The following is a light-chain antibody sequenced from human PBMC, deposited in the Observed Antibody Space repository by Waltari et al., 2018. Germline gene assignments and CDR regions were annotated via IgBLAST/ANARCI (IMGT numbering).Light chain of an antibody. CDR2: DVS. J-gene: IGLJ1*01. V-gene: IGLV2-14*03. CDR3: SSYTSSSTYV. CDR1: SSDVGGYNY. Sequence: QSALTQPASVSGSPGQSITISCTGTSSDVGGYNYVSWYQQHPGKVPKLMIYDVSNRPPGVSNRFAGSKSGSTASLTISGLQAEDEADYYCSSYTSSSTYVFGTGTKVTVL.